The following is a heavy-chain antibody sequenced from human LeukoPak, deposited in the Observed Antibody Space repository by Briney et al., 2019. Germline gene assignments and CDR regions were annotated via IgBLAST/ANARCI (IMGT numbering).Heavy chain of an antibody. V-gene: IGHV4-34*01. CDR2: INHSGST. CDR1: GGSFSGYY. J-gene: IGHJ6*03. D-gene: IGHD4-17*01. Sequence: SETLSLTCAVYGGSFSGYYWSWIRQPPGKGLEWIGAINHSGSTNYNPSLKSRVTISVDTSKNQFSLKLSSVTAADTAVYYCARIRRGHYYYYMDVWGKGTTVTVSS. CDR3: ARIRRGHYYYYMDV.